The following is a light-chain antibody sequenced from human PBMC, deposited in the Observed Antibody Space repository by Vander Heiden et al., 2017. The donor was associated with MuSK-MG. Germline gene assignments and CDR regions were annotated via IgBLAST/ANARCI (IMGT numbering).Light chain of an antibody. Sequence: DIQMTQSPSSLSASVGDRVTIPCRASQGISNSLAWYQQKPGKAPKLLLYAASRLESGVPSRFSGSASGTDYTLTISSLQPEDFATYYCQQYYSTPFTFGPGTKVDIK. CDR3: QQYYSTPFT. J-gene: IGKJ3*01. CDR2: AAS. CDR1: QGISNS. V-gene: IGKV1-NL1*01.